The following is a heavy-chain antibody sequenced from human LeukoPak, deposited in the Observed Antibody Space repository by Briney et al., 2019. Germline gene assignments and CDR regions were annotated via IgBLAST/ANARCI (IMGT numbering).Heavy chain of an antibody. CDR1: GYTFTNYT. V-gene: IGHV7-4-1*02. CDR2: IDTNTGNP. CDR3: AKDSGSYFVVGAFDI. D-gene: IGHD1-26*01. J-gene: IGHJ3*02. Sequence: ASVKVSCKASGYTFTNYTLNWVRQAPGQGLEWMGWIDTNTGNPTYAQGFIGRFVFSLDTSVTTAYLQISSLKAEDTAVYYCAKDSGSYFVVGAFDIWGQGTMVTVSS.